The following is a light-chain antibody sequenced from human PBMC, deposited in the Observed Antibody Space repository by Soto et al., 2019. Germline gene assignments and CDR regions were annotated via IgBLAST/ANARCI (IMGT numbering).Light chain of an antibody. V-gene: IGKV3-11*01. J-gene: IGKJ4*01. CDR2: DAS. Sequence: EIVMTQSPATLSLSPGERATLSCRASQNVGRSLAWFQQKPGQPPRLLIYDASTRAAGIPARFSGSGSGAAFTLTISSLEPEDSAVHYCQQRYTWVTFGEGTKLEIK. CDR1: QNVGRS. CDR3: QQRYTWVT.